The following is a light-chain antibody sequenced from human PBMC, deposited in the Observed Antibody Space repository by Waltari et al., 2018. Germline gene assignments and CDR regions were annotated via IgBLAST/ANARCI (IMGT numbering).Light chain of an antibody. J-gene: IGKJ4*01. V-gene: IGKV3-11*01. CDR3: QQRSNWPRALT. CDR1: QSVSSY. Sequence: EIVLTQSPATLSLSPGERANLSCRARQSVSSYLAWYQQKPCQAPRLLIYDASNRATGIPARFSGSGSGTDFTLTISSLEPEDFAVYYCQQRSNWPRALTFGGGTKVEIK. CDR2: DAS.